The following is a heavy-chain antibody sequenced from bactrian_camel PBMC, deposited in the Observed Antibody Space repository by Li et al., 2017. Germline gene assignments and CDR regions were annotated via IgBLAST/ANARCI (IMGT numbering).Heavy chain of an antibody. Sequence: HVQLVESGGGLVQPGGSLRLSCVASGYIFNPHCMAWFRQAPGKEREGVAYIVRGTGRPNYADSVKGRFSISQDNAKNMMYLQMSSLKPEDTAMYSCAAVRLGRLCDLRDGDWAYWGQGTQVTVS. CDR3: AAVRLGRLCDLRDGDWAY. CDR1: GYIFNPHC. J-gene: IGHJ4*01. V-gene: IGHV3S53*01. D-gene: IGHD4*01. CDR2: IVRGTGRP.